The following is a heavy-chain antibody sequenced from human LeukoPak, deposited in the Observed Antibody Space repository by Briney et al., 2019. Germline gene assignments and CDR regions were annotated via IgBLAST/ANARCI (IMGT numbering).Heavy chain of an antibody. CDR1: GYTFTSYW. V-gene: IGHV1-46*01. D-gene: IGHD3-22*01. J-gene: IGHJ4*02. CDR2: INPNGGRT. Sequence: GASVKVSCKASGYTFTSYWIHWVRQAPGQGLEWMGIINPNGGRTSCAQKFQGRVTMTRDTSTSTAYMELRSLRSDDTAVYYCARDPPREDDSSGYQDSGYWGQGTLVTVSS. CDR3: ARDPPREDDSSGYQDSGY.